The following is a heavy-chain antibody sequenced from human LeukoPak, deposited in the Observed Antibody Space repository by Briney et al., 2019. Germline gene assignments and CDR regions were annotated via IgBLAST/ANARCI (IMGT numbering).Heavy chain of an antibody. J-gene: IGHJ4*02. D-gene: IGHD1-26*01. CDR1: GYFISIGYY. V-gene: IGHV4-38-2*01. CDR2: IYHSGST. Sequence: SETLSLTCAVSGYFISIGYYWGWIRQPPGKGLEWIGSIYHSGSTYYSPSLKSRVTMSVDTSKNQFSLKLTSVTATDTAVYYCARGWSSAGFDYWGQGTLVTVSS. CDR3: ARGWSSAGFDY.